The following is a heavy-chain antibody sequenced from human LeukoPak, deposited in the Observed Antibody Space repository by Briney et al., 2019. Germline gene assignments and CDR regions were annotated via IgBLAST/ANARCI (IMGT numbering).Heavy chain of an antibody. J-gene: IGHJ6*03. Sequence: GGSLRLSCAASGFAFSSYNMKWVRQAPGKGLEWVSFISTTSTYIYYADSVKGRFTVSRDNSKNLLYLQMNSLRAEDTAVYYCAKQLERHYYYYYMDVWGKGTTVTVSS. V-gene: IGHV3-21*04. CDR1: GFAFSSYN. D-gene: IGHD1-1*01. CDR3: AKQLERHYYYYYMDV. CDR2: ISTTSTYI.